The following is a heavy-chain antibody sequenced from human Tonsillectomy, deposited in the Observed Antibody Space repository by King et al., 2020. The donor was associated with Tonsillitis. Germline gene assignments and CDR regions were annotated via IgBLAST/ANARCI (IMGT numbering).Heavy chain of an antibody. J-gene: IGHJ4*02. V-gene: IGHV1-18*01. Sequence: VQLVQSGAEVKKPGASVKVSCKPSGYSFDSFVISWVRQAPGEGLEWMGWISAYSGNTNYAQKFQGRVTMTTDTSTSTAFMELRSLRSDDTAVYYCARDNLDAISEIGMPFDYWGQGTLVTVSS. CDR3: ARDNLDAISEIGMPFDY. D-gene: IGHD3/OR15-3a*01. CDR2: ISAYSGNT. CDR1: GYSFDSFV.